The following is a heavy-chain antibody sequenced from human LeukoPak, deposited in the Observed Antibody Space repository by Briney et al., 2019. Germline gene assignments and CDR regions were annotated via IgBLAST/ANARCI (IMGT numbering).Heavy chain of an antibody. Sequence: ASVKVSCKASGYTFTSYGISWVRQAPGQGLEWMGWISAYNGNTNYAQKLQGRVTVTTDTSTSTAYMELRSLRSDDTAVYYCAREKYYGSGMEFYYYGMDVWGQGTTVTVSS. CDR2: ISAYNGNT. CDR1: GYTFTSYG. V-gene: IGHV1-18*01. D-gene: IGHD3-10*01. J-gene: IGHJ6*02. CDR3: AREKYYGSGMEFYYYGMDV.